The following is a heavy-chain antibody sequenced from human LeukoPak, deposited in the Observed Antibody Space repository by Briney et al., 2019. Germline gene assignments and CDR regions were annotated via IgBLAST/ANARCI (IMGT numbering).Heavy chain of an antibody. CDR1: GGSFSGYY. CDR2: INHSGST. CDR3: ASGWLHVNWFDP. V-gene: IGHV4-34*01. D-gene: IGHD5-24*01. J-gene: IGHJ5*02. Sequence: SETLSLTCAVYGGSFSGYYWSWLRQPPGKGLEWIGEINHSGSTNYNPSLKSRVTISVDTSKNQFSLKLSSVAAADTAVYYCASGWLHVNWFDPWGQGTLVTVSS.